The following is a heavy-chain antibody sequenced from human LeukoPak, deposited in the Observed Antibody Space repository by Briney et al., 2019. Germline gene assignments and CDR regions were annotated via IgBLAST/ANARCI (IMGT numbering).Heavy chain of an antibody. Sequence: IPSETLSLTCAVYGGSFSDYYWSWIRQPPGKGLEWIGEINHSGSTNYNPSLKSRVTISVDTSKNQFSLKLSSVTAADTAVYYCARAGYSSSWYGYWGQGTLVTVSS. CDR1: GGSFSDYY. J-gene: IGHJ4*02. CDR2: INHSGST. V-gene: IGHV4-34*01. D-gene: IGHD6-13*01. CDR3: ARAGYSSSWYGY.